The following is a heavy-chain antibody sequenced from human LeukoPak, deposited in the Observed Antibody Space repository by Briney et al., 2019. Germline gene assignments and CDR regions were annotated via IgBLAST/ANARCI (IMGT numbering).Heavy chain of an antibody. D-gene: IGHD3-10*01. CDR3: ARGFGVLLWFGDAFDI. J-gene: IGHJ3*02. CDR2: SSAYNGNT. V-gene: IGHV1-18*01. CDR1: GYTFTSYG. Sequence: ASVKVSCKASGYTFTSYGISWVRQAPGQGLEWMGWSSAYNGNTNYAQKLQGRVTMTTDTSTSTAYMELRSLRSDDTAVYYCARGFGVLLWFGDAFDIWGQGTMVTVSS.